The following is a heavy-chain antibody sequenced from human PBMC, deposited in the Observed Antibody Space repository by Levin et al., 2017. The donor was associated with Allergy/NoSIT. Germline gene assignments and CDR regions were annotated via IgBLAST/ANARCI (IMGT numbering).Heavy chain of an antibody. CDR3: AGGVSGAKRDYFDN. CDR1: GGSFSGYY. D-gene: IGHD3-16*01. CDR2: ISHGGTT. V-gene: IGHV4-34*01. Sequence: SETLSLTCAVYGGSFSGYYWTWIRQAPGKGLEWIGEISHGGTTTYDPFLKSRVRISVDTSKNQISLKLRSVTAADTALYYCAGGVSGAKRDYFDNWGRGTLVTVSS. J-gene: IGHJ4*02.